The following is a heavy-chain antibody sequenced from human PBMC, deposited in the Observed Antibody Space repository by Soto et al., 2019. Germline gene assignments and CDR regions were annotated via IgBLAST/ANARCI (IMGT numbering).Heavy chain of an antibody. D-gene: IGHD6-19*01. J-gene: IGHJ4*02. CDR2: IYYSGST. Sequence: QLQLQESGPGLVKPSETLSLTCTVSGGSISSSSYYWGWIRQPPGKGLEWIGGIYYSGSTYYNPSLKSRVTISVDTSKNQFSLKLSSVTAADTAVYYCASLLGIAVAGVDYWGQGTLVTVSS. CDR1: GGSISSSSYY. CDR3: ASLLGIAVAGVDY. V-gene: IGHV4-39*01.